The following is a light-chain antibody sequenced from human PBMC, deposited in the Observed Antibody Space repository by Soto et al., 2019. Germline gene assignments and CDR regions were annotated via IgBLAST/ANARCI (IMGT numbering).Light chain of an antibody. CDR3: QQYNSYSYT. CDR2: DAS. J-gene: IGKJ2*01. Sequence: DIQMTQSPSTLSASVGDRFTITCRASQGISTCLAWYQQKPGKAPKLLIYDASSLKSGVPSRFSGSGSGTEFTLTISSLQPDDFATYYCQQYNSYSYTFGQGTKLEIK. V-gene: IGKV1-5*01. CDR1: QGISTC.